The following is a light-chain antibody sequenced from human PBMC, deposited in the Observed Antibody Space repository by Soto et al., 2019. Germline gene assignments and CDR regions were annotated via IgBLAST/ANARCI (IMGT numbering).Light chain of an antibody. J-gene: IGKJ2*01. CDR2: GSS. CDR3: QQYGSSPPYT. V-gene: IGKV3-20*01. Sequence: EIVLTESPGTLSLSPGERATLSCRASQSVSGNYLAWYQQKPGQSPRLLIYGSSDRATGIPDRFSGSGSETDFTFTISRVEPEDFAVYYCQQYGSSPPYTCGQGTKLDIK. CDR1: QSVSGNY.